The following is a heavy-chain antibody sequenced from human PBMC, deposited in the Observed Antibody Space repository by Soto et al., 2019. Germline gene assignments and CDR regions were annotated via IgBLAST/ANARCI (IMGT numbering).Heavy chain of an antibody. CDR3: ARGYCSSTSCYRPPAPFDY. CDR2: IIPILGIA. V-gene: IGHV1-69*02. Sequence: QVQLVQSGAEVKKPGSSVKVSCKASGGTFSSYTISWVRQAPGQGLEWMGRIIPILGIANYAQKFQGRVTITADKSTSTAYMELSSLRSEDTAVYYCARGYCSSTSCYRPPAPFDYWGQGTLVTVSS. CDR1: GGTFSSYT. J-gene: IGHJ4*02. D-gene: IGHD2-2*01.